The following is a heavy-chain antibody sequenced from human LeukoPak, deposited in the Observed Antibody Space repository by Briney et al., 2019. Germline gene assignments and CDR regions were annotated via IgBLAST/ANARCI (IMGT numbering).Heavy chain of an antibody. D-gene: IGHD3-9*01. Sequence: GGSLRLSCAASGFTFSSYAMHWVRQAPGKGLEWVSAISSSGGSTYYADSVKGRFTISRDNSKNTLYLQMNSLRAEDTAVYYCARDYYDILTGYYGDAFDIWGQGTMVTVSS. V-gene: IGHV3-23*01. CDR3: ARDYYDILTGYYGDAFDI. CDR1: GFTFSSYA. J-gene: IGHJ3*02. CDR2: ISSSGGST.